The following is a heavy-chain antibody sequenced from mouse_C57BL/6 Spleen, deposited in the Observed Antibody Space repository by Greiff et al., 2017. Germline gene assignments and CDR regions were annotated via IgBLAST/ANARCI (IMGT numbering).Heavy chain of an antibody. CDR3: ARKGAWFAY. D-gene: IGHD3-3*01. CDR1: GYTFTSYW. J-gene: IGHJ3*01. CDR2: IDPSDSYT. V-gene: IGHV1-59*01. Sequence: QVQLQQPGAELVRPGTSVKLSCKASGYTFTSYWMHWVKQRPGQGLEWIGVIDPSDSYTNYNQKFKCKATLTVDTSSSTAYMQLSSLTSEDSAVYYCARKGAWFAYWGQGTLVTVSA.